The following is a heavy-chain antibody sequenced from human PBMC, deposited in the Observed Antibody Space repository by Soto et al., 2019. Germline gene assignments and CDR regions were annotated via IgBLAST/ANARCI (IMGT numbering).Heavy chain of an antibody. CDR3: ARVGTGSSTPLDI. CDR1: GCMFTIST. J-gene: IGHJ3*02. V-gene: IGHV3-21*01. Sequence: GALRGKCVDSGCMFTISTMNWVRQAPGKGLEWVSSITSASDYIFYADSVKGRFTISRDNAKNSLYLQMNSLRAEDTAVYYCARVGTGSSTPLDIWGQGTIVPVSS. CDR2: ITSASDYI. D-gene: IGHD3-9*01.